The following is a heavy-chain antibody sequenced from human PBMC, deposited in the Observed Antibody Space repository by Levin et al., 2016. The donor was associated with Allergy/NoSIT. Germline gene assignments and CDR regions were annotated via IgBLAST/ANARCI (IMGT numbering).Heavy chain of an antibody. CDR2: IYYNANS. Sequence: SETLSLTCTVSGGSISSSDFYWTWIRQHPGKGLEWIGYIYYNANSYYNPSLKSRITISVDTSKNHFSLQLTSVTAADTAVYYCGAAPGSSPYSFDHWGQGTQVTVSS. V-gene: IGHV4-31*03. CDR1: GGSISSSDFY. J-gene: IGHJ5*02. CDR3: GAAPGSSPYSFDH. D-gene: IGHD6-6*01.